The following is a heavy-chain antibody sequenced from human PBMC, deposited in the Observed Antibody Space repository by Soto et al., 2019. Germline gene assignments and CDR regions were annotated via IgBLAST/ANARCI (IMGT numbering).Heavy chain of an antibody. CDR2: INSDGSST. D-gene: IGHD6-19*01. CDR1: GFTFSSYW. J-gene: IGHJ4*02. V-gene: IGHV3-74*01. CDR3: ARLGASIAVAAPFDY. Sequence: GGSLRLSCAASGFTFSSYWMHWVRQAPGKGLVWVSRINSDGSSTSYADSVKGRFTISRDNAKNTLYLQMNSLRAEDTAVYYCARLGASIAVAAPFDYWGQGTLVTVSS.